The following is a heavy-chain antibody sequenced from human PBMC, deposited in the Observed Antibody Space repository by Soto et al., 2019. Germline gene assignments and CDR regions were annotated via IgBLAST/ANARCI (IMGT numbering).Heavy chain of an antibody. CDR3: AKDQNLVGTYGGHSLDY. V-gene: IGHV1-69*12. CDR1: GGSFSNHV. CDR2: IIPIFGTT. J-gene: IGHJ4*02. D-gene: IGHD4-17*01. Sequence: QVQLVQSAAEVRRPGSSVKVSCKASGGSFSNHVINWVRQAPGQGLEWLGEIIPIFGTTNYAQEFRGRVTFSADETNTTCYMDLSGLRSEETGVYYRAKDQNLVGTYGGHSLDYWGQRSLVTV.